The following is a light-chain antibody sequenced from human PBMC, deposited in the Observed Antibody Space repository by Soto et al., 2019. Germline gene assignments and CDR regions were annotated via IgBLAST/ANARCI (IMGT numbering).Light chain of an antibody. CDR3: SSYTSSGIYV. CDR2: DVR. J-gene: IGLJ1*01. Sequence: QSVLTQPASLSGSPGQLITISCTGTSSDFGGYNYVSWYQRHPGEAPKLLISDVRNRPSGVSNRFSGSKSGNTASLTISGLQAEDEADYYCSSYTSSGIYVFGTGTKVTVL. V-gene: IGLV2-14*03. CDR1: SSDFGGYNY.